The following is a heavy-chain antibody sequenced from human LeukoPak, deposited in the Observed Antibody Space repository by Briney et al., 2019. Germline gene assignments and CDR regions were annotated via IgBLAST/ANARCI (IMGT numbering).Heavy chain of an antibody. V-gene: IGHV3-21*04. J-gene: IGHJ4*02. D-gene: IGHD2-15*01. CDR2: ISSTSSYI. CDR3: ARAVCSGGDCYHFDH. Sequence: GGSLRLSCAASGFTFSSYMNLVRQAPGKGLEWVSSISSTSSYIYYADSVKGRFTISRDNAKNSLYLQMNSLRADDTAVYYCARAVCSGGDCYHFDHWGQGTLVTVSS. CDR1: GFTFSSY.